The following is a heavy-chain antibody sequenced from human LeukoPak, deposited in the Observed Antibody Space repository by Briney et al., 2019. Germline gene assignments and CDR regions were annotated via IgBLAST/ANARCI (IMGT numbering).Heavy chain of an antibody. Sequence: GGSLSLSCAASGFTFSSYGMHWDRQAPGEGLEWVAVISYDGGNKHYADPVKGRFTISRDNSKNTLYLQMNSLRAEDTAVYYCAKDRSTSNILTGYQDNWGQGTLVTVSS. CDR1: GFTFSSYG. CDR3: AKDRSTSNILTGYQDN. CDR2: ISYDGGNK. D-gene: IGHD3-9*01. J-gene: IGHJ4*02. V-gene: IGHV3-30*18.